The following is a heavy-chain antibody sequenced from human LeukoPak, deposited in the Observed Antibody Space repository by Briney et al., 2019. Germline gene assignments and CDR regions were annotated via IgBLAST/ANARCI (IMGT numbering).Heavy chain of an antibody. CDR3: ARAGVWDYNDSSGYHNGAFGI. CDR1: GYTFTDYY. V-gene: IGHV1-2*02. J-gene: IGHJ3*02. D-gene: IGHD3-22*01. CDR2: INPDSGGT. Sequence: ASVKVSCKASGYTFTDYYMHWVRQAPGQGLEWMGWINPDSGGTNYAQRFQGRVTMTRDTSISTAYMELSRLRSDDTAFYYCARAGVWDYNDSSGYHNGAFGIWGQGTMVTVSS.